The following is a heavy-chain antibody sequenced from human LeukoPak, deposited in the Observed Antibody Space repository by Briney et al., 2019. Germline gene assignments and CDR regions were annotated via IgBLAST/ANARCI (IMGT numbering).Heavy chain of an antibody. CDR2: FYPEDGET. D-gene: IGHD3-3*01. Sequence: ASVKVSCKVSGYTLTELSMHWVRQAPGKGLEWMGGFYPEDGETIYAQKFQGRVTMTEDTSTDTAYMELSSLRSEDTAVYYCATEVSPYYDFWSGYYMDVRGKETTVTVSS. CDR3: ATEVSPYYDFWSGYYMDV. J-gene: IGHJ6*03. V-gene: IGHV1-24*01. CDR1: GYTLTELS.